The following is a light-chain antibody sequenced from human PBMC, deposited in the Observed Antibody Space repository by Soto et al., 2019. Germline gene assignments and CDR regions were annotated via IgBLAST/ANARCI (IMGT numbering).Light chain of an antibody. CDR2: NVS. CDR3: QQYDSYSWT. Sequence: DIQMTQSPSTLSASVGERVTITCRASQSVSNWLAWYQQKPGKAPKLLIYNVSILESGVPSRFSGSGSGTEFILTISSLQPDDFATYYCQQYDSYSWTFDQGTKVEMK. V-gene: IGKV1-5*01. CDR1: QSVSNW. J-gene: IGKJ1*01.